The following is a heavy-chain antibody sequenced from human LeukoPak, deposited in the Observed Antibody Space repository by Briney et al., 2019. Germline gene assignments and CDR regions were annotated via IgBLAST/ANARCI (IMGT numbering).Heavy chain of an antibody. D-gene: IGHD6-13*01. CDR3: ARGSSSLGDLNIID. J-gene: IGHJ4*02. CDR2: MNPNSGNT. V-gene: IGHV1-8*01. CDR1: GYTFTSYD. Sequence: ASVKVSCKASGYTFTSYDINWVRQATGQGLEWMGWMNPNSGNTGYAQKFQGRVTMTRNTSISTAYMELSSLRSEDTAVYYCARGSSSLGDLNIIDWGRGTLVTVSS.